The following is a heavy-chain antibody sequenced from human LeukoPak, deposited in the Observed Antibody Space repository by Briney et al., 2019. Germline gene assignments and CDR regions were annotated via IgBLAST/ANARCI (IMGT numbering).Heavy chain of an antibody. CDR2: IKQDGSEK. V-gene: IGHV3-7*01. CDR3: ARDQRSYWIY. J-gene: IGHJ4*02. CDR1: GFTFSSHW. Sequence: GGSLRLSCGASGFTFSSHWMSWVRQAPGKGLEWVANIKQDGSEKYYVDSVKGRFTISRDNAKNSLYLQMNSLRAEDTAVYYCARDQRSYWIYWGQGTLVTVSS. D-gene: IGHD1-26*01.